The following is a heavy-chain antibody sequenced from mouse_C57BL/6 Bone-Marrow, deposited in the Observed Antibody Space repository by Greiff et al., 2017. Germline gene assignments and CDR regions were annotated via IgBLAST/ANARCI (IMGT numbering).Heavy chain of an antibody. CDR1: GFTFSDYY. V-gene: IGHV5-12*01. CDR2: ISNGGGST. CDR3: ARGVGDEAWFAY. Sequence: EVNVVESGGGLVQPGGSLKLSCAASGFTFSDYYMYWVRQTPEKRLEWVAYISNGGGSTYYPDTVKGRFTISRDNAKNTLYLQMSRLKSEDTAMYYCARGVGDEAWFAYWGQGTLVTVSA. D-gene: IGHD1-1*01. J-gene: IGHJ3*01.